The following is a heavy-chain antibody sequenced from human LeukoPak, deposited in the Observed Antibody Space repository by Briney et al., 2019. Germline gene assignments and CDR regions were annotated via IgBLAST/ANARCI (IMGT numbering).Heavy chain of an antibody. Sequence: SETLSLNCTVSGGSISSYYWSWIRQPAGKGLEWIGYIYYSGSTNYNPSLKSRVTISVDTSKNQFSLKLSSVTAADTAVYYCARHLPYYYYGMDVWGQGTTVTVSS. J-gene: IGHJ6*02. V-gene: IGHV4-59*08. CDR3: ARHLPYYYYGMDV. CDR2: IYYSGST. CDR1: GGSISSYY.